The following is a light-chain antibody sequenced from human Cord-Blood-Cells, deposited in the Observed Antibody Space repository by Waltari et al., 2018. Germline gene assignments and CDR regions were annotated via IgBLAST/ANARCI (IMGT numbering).Light chain of an antibody. CDR3: QQYYSTPPYS. Sequence: DIVMTQSPDSLAVSLGGRATITCKSRQSVLYSSNNKNYLAWYQQKPGQPPKLLIYWASTRESGVPDRFNGSGSGTDFTLTISSLQAEDVAVYYCQQYYSTPPYSFGQGTKLEIK. CDR1: QSVLYSSNNKNY. V-gene: IGKV4-1*01. CDR2: WAS. J-gene: IGKJ2*03.